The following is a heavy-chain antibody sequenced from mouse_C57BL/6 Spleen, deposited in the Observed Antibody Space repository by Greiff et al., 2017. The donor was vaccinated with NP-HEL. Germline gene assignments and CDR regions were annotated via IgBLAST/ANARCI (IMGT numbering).Heavy chain of an antibody. CDR3: ASRDYDPLFAY. CDR1: GFTFSDYG. CDR2: ISSGSSTI. J-gene: IGHJ3*01. D-gene: IGHD2-4*01. Sequence: DVKLVESGGGLVKPGGSLKLSCAASGFTFSDYGMHWVRQAPEKGLEWVAYISSGSSTIYYADTVKGRFTISRDNAKNTLFLQMTSLRSEDTAMYYCASRDYDPLFAYWGQGTLVTVSA. V-gene: IGHV5-17*01.